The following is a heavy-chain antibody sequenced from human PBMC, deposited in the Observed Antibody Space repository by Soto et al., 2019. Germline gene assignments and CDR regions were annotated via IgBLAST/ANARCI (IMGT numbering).Heavy chain of an antibody. CDR3: ARAIVVVVAATPSYYYYYGMDV. J-gene: IGHJ6*02. Sequence: SVKVSCKASGGTFSSYAISWVRQAPGQGLEWMGGIIPIFGTANYAQKFQGRVTITADESTSTAYMELSSLRSEDTAVYYCARAIVVVVAATPSYYYYYGMDVWGQGTTVTVSS. CDR1: GGTFSSYA. CDR2: IIPIFGTA. D-gene: IGHD2-15*01. V-gene: IGHV1-69*13.